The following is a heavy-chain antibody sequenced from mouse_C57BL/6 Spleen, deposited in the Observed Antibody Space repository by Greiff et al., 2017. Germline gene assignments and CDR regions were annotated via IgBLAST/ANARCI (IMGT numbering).Heavy chain of an antibody. D-gene: IGHD2-3*01. CDR3: AGYDGYYEGFAY. Sequence: QVQLQQSGPGLVAPSQSLSITCTVSGFSLTSYAISWVRQPPGKGLEWLGVIWTGGGTNYNSALKSRLSISKDNSKSQVFLKMNSLQTDDTARYYCAGYDGYYEGFAYWGQGTLVTVSA. V-gene: IGHV2-9-1*01. CDR1: GFSLTSYA. CDR2: IWTGGGT. J-gene: IGHJ3*01.